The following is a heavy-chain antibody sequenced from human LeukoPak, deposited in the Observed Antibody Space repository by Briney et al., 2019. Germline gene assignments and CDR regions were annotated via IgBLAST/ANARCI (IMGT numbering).Heavy chain of an antibody. CDR2: INHSGST. Sequence: SEPLSLTCAVYGGSFSGYYWSWIRQPPGKGLEWIGEINHSGSTNYNPSLKSRVTISVDTSKNQFSLKLSSVTAADTAVYYRARGGVGPFGYWGQGTLVTVSS. V-gene: IGHV4-34*01. J-gene: IGHJ4*02. CDR1: GGSFSGYY. CDR3: ARGGVGPFGY. D-gene: IGHD1-26*01.